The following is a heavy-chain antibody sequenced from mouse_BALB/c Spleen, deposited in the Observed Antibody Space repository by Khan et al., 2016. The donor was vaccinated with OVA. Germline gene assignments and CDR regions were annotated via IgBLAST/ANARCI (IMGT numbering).Heavy chain of an antibody. CDR3: DRRPYYQYNIMAY. J-gene: IGHJ4*01. CDR2: IWSDVST. D-gene: IGHD1-1*01. V-gene: IGHV2-6-1*01. Sequence: QMQLEESGPGLVAPSQSLSITFTILGISLTNYGVHWVRQPPGKGLEWLVVIWSDVSTTYNSALKSILSISMHNSKRQVFLNMNSPQPDDTVLYFCDRRPYYQYNIMAYWGQGTSVTVSS. CDR1: GISLTNYG.